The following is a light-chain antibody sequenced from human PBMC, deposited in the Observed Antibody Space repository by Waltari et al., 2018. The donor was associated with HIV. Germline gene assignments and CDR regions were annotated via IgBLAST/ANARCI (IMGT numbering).Light chain of an antibody. CDR2: DVI. CDR1: SRDVGGYGY. J-gene: IGLJ2*01. CDR3: KSYSSANTLGV. V-gene: IGLV2-14*03. Sequence: QSALTQPASVSGSPGQSITISCTGTSRDVGGYGYVSWYQQHPGKAPKLIIYDVIKRPSGVSTRCSGSKSGNTASLTISGLQAEDEGDYYCKSYSSANTLGVFGGGTKLTVL.